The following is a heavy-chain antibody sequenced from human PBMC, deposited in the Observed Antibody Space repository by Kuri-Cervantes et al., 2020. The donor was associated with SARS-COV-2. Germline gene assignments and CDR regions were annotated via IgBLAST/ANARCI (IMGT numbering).Heavy chain of an antibody. J-gene: IGHJ4*02. Sequence: ASVKVSCKASGYTFTGYYMRWVRQAPGQGLEWMGRINPNSGGTNYAQKFQGRVTMTRDTSTSTVYMELSSLRSEDAAVYYCARGIREGQLWLDLLRYWGQGTLVTVSS. CDR2: INPNSGGT. D-gene: IGHD5-18*01. CDR3: ARGIREGQLWLDLLRY. CDR1: GYTFTGYY. V-gene: IGHV1-2*06.